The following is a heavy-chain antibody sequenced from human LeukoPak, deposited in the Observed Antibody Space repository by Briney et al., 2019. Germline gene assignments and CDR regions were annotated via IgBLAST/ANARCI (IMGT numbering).Heavy chain of an antibody. CDR1: GFTFSNYA. V-gene: IGHV3-23*01. Sequence: PGASLRLSCAASGFTFSNYAMSWVRQAPGKGLEWVSAITGSDGNTYYADPVKGRFTISRDNSKNTLYLQMNSLRAKDTAVYYCAQWGDFDVLTGYYVPDFWGQGTLVTVSS. D-gene: IGHD3-9*01. J-gene: IGHJ4*02. CDR2: ITGSDGNT. CDR3: AQWGDFDVLTGYYVPDF.